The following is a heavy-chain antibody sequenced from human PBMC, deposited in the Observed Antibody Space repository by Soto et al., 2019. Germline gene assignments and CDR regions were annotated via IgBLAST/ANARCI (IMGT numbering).Heavy chain of an antibody. CDR3: AKDLGGYPLYYFDY. CDR2: ISYDGSNK. CDR1: GFTFSSYG. V-gene: IGHV3-30*18. D-gene: IGHD2-15*01. J-gene: IGHJ4*02. Sequence: QVQLVESGGGVVQPGRSLRLSCAASGFTFSSYGMHWVRQAPGKGLEWVAVISYDGSNKYYADSVKGRFTNSRDNSKNTVYLQMNSLRAADTDVYYCAKDLGGYPLYYFDYWGQGTLVTVPS.